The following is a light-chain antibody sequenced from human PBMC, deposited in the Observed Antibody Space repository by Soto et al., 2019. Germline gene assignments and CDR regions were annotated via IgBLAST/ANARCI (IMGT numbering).Light chain of an antibody. CDR1: SSDVGGYNY. J-gene: IGLJ3*02. Sequence: QSALTQPASVSGSPGQSITISCTGTSSDVGGYNYVSWYQQHPGKAPKLMIYEVSNRPSGVSNRFPGSKSDNTASLTISGLQAEDEADYYCSSYTSSSTLGVFGGGTKLTVL. V-gene: IGLV2-14*01. CDR2: EVS. CDR3: SSYTSSSTLGV.